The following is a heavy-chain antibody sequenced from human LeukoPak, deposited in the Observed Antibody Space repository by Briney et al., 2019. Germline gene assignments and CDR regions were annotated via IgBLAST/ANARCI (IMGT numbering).Heavy chain of an antibody. Sequence: SQTLSLTCVLSGDTVSSNSAAWNWIRQSPSRGLEWLGRTYYRSKWYYDYAVSVKSRITISPDTSKNQFSLQLNSVTADDTAVYYCARGFALDFWGQGTMVTVSS. V-gene: IGHV6-1*01. CDR3: ARGFALDF. CDR1: GDTVSSNSAA. CDR2: TYYRSKWYY. J-gene: IGHJ3*01.